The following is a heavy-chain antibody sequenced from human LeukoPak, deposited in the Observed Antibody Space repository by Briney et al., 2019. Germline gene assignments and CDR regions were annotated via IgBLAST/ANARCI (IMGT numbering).Heavy chain of an antibody. CDR3: ARDSGNYHYDMDV. D-gene: IGHD3-10*01. CDR2: IYPRDGST. V-gene: IGHV1-46*01. CDR1: GYTFTSNY. Sequence: ASVKVSCKASGYTFTSNYIHWVRQAPGQGLEWMGMIYPRDGSTSYAQKFQGRVTVTRDTSTSTVHMELSGLRSEDTAVYYCARDSGNYHYDMDVWGQGTTVTVSS. J-gene: IGHJ6*02.